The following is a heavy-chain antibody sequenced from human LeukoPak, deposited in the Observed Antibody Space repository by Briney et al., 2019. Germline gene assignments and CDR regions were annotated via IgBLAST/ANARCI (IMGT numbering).Heavy chain of an antibody. CDR3: ARDQGRGYSYGLRGVFDY. CDR2: IYYSGST. J-gene: IGHJ4*02. D-gene: IGHD5-18*01. Sequence: SQTLSLTCTVSGGSISSGGYYWSWIRQHPGKGLEWIGYIYYSGSTYYNPSLKSRVTISVDTSKNQFSLKLSSVTAADTAVYYCARDQGRGYSYGLRGVFDYWGQGTLATVSS. CDR1: GGSISSGGYY. V-gene: IGHV4-31*03.